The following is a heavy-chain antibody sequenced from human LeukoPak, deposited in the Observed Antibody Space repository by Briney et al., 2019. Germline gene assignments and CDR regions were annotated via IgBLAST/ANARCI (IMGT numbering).Heavy chain of an antibody. Sequence: ASVKVSCKASGYTFTSYAMHWVRQAPGQRLERMGWINAGNGNTKYSQKFQGRVTITRDTSASTAYMELSSLRSEDTAVYYCARPKYQLLYCFDYWGQGTLVTVSS. CDR1: GYTFTSYA. CDR2: INAGNGNT. D-gene: IGHD2-2*02. CDR3: ARPKYQLLYCFDY. J-gene: IGHJ4*02. V-gene: IGHV1-3*01.